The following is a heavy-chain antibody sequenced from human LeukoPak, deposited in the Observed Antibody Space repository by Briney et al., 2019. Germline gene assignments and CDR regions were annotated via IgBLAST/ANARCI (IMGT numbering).Heavy chain of an antibody. CDR2: ISSSGGYI. CDR1: GFIFSSYS. CDR3: AKDHRDSSGNLVDAFDI. V-gene: IGHV3-21*04. D-gene: IGHD3-22*01. J-gene: IGHJ3*02. Sequence: GGSLRLSCAVSGFIFSSYSMNWVRQAPGKGLEWVSSISSSGGYIYYADSVKGRFTISRDNSKNTLYLQMNSLRAEDTAVYYCAKDHRDSSGNLVDAFDIWGQGTMVTVSS.